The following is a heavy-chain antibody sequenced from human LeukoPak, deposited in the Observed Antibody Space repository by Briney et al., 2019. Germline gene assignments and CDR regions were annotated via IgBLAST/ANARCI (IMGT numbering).Heavy chain of an antibody. J-gene: IGHJ3*02. D-gene: IGHD3-22*01. CDR1: GGTFSSYA. Sequence: RASVKVSCKASGGTFSSYAISWVRQAPGQGLEWMGGIIPIFGTANYAQKFQGRVTITADESTSTAYMELSSLRSEDTAVYYCATETDSSGYMNAFDIWGQGTMVTVSS. V-gene: IGHV1-69*13. CDR2: IIPIFGTA. CDR3: ATETDSSGYMNAFDI.